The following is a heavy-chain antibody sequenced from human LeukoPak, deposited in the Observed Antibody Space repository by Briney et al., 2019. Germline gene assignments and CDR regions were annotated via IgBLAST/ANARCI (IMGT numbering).Heavy chain of an antibody. Sequence: SQTLSLTCALSGDIVSSNSAAWNWSRQSPSRGLEWLGRTYYRSKWYNDYAVSVKSRITINPDTSKNQFSLQLNSVTPEDTAVYYCARDSGWFGMDVWGQGTTVTVSS. J-gene: IGHJ6*02. CDR3: ARDSGWFGMDV. CDR1: GDIVSSNSAA. CDR2: TYYRSKWYN. V-gene: IGHV6-1*01. D-gene: IGHD6-19*01.